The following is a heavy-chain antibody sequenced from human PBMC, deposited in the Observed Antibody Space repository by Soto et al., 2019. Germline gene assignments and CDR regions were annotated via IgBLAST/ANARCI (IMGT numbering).Heavy chain of an antibody. J-gene: IGHJ6*02. CDR1: GFTFSNYD. CDR3: ARELHGGSYGMDV. V-gene: IGHV3-13*01. CDR2: ITTAGDT. Sequence: VQLAESGGGLVQPGGSLRLSCAASGFTFSNYDMHWVRQVTGKGLEWVSGITTAGDTYYPGSVKGRFTISREKAKNSLYLQMNSLSAGDTAVYYCARELHGGSYGMDVWGQGTTVTVSS.